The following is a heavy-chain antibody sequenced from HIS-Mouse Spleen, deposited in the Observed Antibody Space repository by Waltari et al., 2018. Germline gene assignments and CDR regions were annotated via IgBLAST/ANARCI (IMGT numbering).Heavy chain of an antibody. CDR2: IYYSGST. CDR3: ARHTRIAARPDDAFDI. V-gene: IGHV4-59*08. J-gene: IGHJ3*02. CDR1: GGSISSYY. Sequence: QVQLQESGPRLVKPSETLSLTCTVSGGSISSYYWSWIRQPPGKGLEWIGYIYYSGSTNYNPSLKSRVTISVDTSKNQFSLKLSSVTAADTAVYYCARHTRIAARPDDAFDIWGQGTMVTVSS. D-gene: IGHD6-6*01.